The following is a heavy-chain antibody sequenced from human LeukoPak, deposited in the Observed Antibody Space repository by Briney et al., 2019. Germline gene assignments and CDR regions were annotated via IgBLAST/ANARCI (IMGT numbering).Heavy chain of an antibody. CDR3: ARDTRSYDTSGYYYFDY. Sequence: SETLSLTCSVSGASTTSYYWNWIRRAPGKGLEWIGYIYSDGTTSYSPSLRSRVTISIDTSRNQFSLKLSSVTAADAAVYYCARDTRSYDTSGYYYFDYWGQGALVTVSS. J-gene: IGHJ4*02. V-gene: IGHV4-59*01. D-gene: IGHD3-22*01. CDR2: IYSDGTT. CDR1: GASTTSYY.